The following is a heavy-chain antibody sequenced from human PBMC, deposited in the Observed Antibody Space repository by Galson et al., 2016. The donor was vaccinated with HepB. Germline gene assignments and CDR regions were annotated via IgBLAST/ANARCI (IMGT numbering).Heavy chain of an antibody. J-gene: IGHJ3*01. CDR2: IFHSGHT. V-gene: IGHV4-39*01. D-gene: IGHD3-22*01. CDR3: ARPRTSGYYYSAFDV. Sequence: SETLSLTCSVSGGSISSTTYYWGWIRQPPRRGLEWIGSIFHSGHTYYNSSLKSRVTITVDTPKNQFSLKLNSVTAADTAVYHCARPRTSGYYYSAFDVWGQGAMVTVSS. CDR1: GGSISSTTYY.